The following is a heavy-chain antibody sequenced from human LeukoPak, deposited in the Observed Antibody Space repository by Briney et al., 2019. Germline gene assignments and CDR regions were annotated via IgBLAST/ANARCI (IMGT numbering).Heavy chain of an antibody. CDR3: ARDHLGSPDY. J-gene: IGHJ4*02. CDR1: GFTFNTYW. Sequence: GGSLRLSCAASGFTFNTYWVGWVRQAPGKGLEWVANIKQDESEKYNVDSVKGRFTISRDNVKNSLYLQMDRQTAEDTAVKCCARDHLGSPDYWGQGILVTVSS. CDR2: IKQDESEK. D-gene: IGHD1-26*01. V-gene: IGHV3-7*01.